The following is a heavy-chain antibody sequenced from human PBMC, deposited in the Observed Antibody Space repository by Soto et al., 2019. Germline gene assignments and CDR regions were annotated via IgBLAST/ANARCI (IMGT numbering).Heavy chain of an antibody. CDR1: GGSISSGDYY. CDR2: IYYSGGT. V-gene: IGHV4-30-4*01. CDR3: ARASYDSSVFDY. Sequence: TLSLTCTVSGGSISSGDYYWSWIRQPPGKGLEWIGYIYYSGGTYYNPSLKSRATPSAETPKNQFSLQLSSVTAADTAAYYGARASYDSSVFDYWGKRTL. D-gene: IGHD3-22*01. J-gene: IGHJ4*02.